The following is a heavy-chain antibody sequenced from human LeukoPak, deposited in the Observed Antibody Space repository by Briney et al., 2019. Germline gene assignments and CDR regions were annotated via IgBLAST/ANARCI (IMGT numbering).Heavy chain of an antibody. CDR2: IYYSGST. CDR1: GGSISSTSYY. D-gene: IGHD5-12*01. V-gene: IGHV4-39*01. J-gene: IGHJ4*02. CDR3: ARQISGALFDY. Sequence: SETLSLTCTVSGGSISSTSYYWGWIRQPPGKGLEWIGSIYYSGSTYYNPSLKSRVTMSVDTPKNHFSLMLSSVTAADTAVYYCARQISGALFDYWGQGTLVTVSS.